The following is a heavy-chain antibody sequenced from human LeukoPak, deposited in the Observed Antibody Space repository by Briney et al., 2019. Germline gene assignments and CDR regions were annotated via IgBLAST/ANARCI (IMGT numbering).Heavy chain of an antibody. D-gene: IGHD4-17*01. CDR1: GFTFNTYA. V-gene: IGHV3-23*01. Sequence: GGSLRHSCAASGFTFNTYAMSWVRQAPGKGLEWVSSISENGESTYYADSVKGRFTISRDNSRNTLYLQMNSLRAEDTAVYYCASYFHYGDYASLWYWGQGTLVTVSS. CDR2: ISENGEST. J-gene: IGHJ4*02. CDR3: ASYFHYGDYASLWY.